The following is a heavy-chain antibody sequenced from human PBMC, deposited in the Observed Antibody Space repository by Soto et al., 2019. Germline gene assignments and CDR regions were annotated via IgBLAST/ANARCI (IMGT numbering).Heavy chain of an antibody. Sequence: SETLSLTCAVYGGSFSGYYWSWIRQPPGKGLEWIGEINHSGSTNYNPSLKSRVTISVDTSKNQFSLKLSSVTAADTAVYYCARDLLLWFGELSPPGYWGQGTLVTVSS. CDR2: INHSGST. J-gene: IGHJ4*02. CDR3: ARDLLLWFGELSPPGY. CDR1: GGSFSGYY. V-gene: IGHV4-34*01. D-gene: IGHD3-10*01.